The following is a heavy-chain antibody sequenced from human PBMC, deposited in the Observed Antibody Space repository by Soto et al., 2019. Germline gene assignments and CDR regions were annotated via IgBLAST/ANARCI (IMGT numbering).Heavy chain of an antibody. Sequence: DVQLLESGGGLVQPGGSLRLSCAASGFTFSSYAMSWVRQAPGKGLEWVSSVSAGGDMTYYSDSVKGRFTISRDNSNNALFLQMNSLRAEDTALYYCARGDRGGSGSPASYYYSGLDVWGQGTTVTVSS. V-gene: IGHV3-23*01. D-gene: IGHD3-10*01. CDR1: GFTFSSYA. CDR3: ARGDRGGSGSPASYYYSGLDV. J-gene: IGHJ6*02. CDR2: VSAGGDMT.